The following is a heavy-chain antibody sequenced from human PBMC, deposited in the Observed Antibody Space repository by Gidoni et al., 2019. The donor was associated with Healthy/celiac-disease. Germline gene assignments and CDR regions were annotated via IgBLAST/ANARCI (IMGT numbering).Heavy chain of an antibody. CDR2: ISGSGGST. J-gene: IGHJ2*01. Sequence: EVQLLESGGGLVQPGGSLRLSCAASGFTFSSYAMSWVRQAPGKGLEWVSAISGSGGSTYYADSVKGRFTISRDNSKNTLYLQMNSLRAEDTAVYYCENPQTPPIAAAGTPSHRHWYFDLWGRGTLVTVSS. V-gene: IGHV3-23*01. CDR1: GFTFSSYA. CDR3: ENPQTPPIAAAGTPSHRHWYFDL. D-gene: IGHD6-13*01.